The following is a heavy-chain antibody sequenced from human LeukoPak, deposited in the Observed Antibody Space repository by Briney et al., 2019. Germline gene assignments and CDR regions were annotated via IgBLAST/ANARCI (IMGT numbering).Heavy chain of an antibody. D-gene: IGHD3-22*01. J-gene: IGHJ4*02. CDR1: GYTLTELS. CDR2: FDPEDGET. Sequence: RASVTVSCKVSGYTLTELSMHWVRQAPGKGLEWMGGFDPEDGETIYAQKFQGRVTMTEDTSTNTAYMELSSLRSEDTAVYYCATDRVRKEYYDSSGYLYYFDYWGQGTLVTVPS. CDR3: ATDRVRKEYYDSSGYLYYFDY. V-gene: IGHV1-24*01.